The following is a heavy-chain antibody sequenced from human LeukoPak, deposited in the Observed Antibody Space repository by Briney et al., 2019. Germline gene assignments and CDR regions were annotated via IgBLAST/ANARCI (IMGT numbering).Heavy chain of an antibody. J-gene: IGHJ4*02. CDR3: ARGWGGSSRDY. CDR1: GFTSSSYW. CDR2: ISSSSSTI. Sequence: TGGSLRLSCAASGFTSSSYWMSWVRQAPGKGLEWVSYISSSSSTIYYADSVKGRFTISRDNAKNSLYLQMNSLRAEDTAVYYCARGWGGSSRDYWGQGTLVTVSS. V-gene: IGHV3-48*01. D-gene: IGHD1-26*01.